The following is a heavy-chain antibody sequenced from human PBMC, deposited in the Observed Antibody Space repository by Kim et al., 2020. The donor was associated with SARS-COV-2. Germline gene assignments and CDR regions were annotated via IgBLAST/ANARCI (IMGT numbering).Heavy chain of an antibody. D-gene: IGHD5-18*01. J-gene: IGHJ6*02. CDR2: FDPEDGET. CDR3: ATDLSGEYSYGYDYYYGMEI. V-gene: IGHV1-24*01. Sequence: ASVKVSCKVSGYTLTELSMHWVRQAPGKGLEWMGGFDPEDGETIYAQKFQGRVTMTEDTSTDTAYMELSSLRSEDTAVYYCATDLSGEYSYGYDYYYGMEIWGQGTTVTVSS. CDR1: GYTLTELS.